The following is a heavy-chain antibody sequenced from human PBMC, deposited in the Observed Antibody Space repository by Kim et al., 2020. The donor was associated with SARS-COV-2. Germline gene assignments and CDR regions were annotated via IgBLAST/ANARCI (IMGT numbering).Heavy chain of an antibody. D-gene: IGHD2-2*01. Sequence: SETLSLTCTVSGGSIRSGAYYWSWIRQHPGKGLEWIGYIYYSGSTYYNPSLKSRVTISVDTSKNQFSLKLNSVTAADTAVYYCARDFGGYCSSTSCYAGGAYGMDVWGQGTTVTVSS. J-gene: IGHJ6*02. CDR2: IYYSGST. CDR3: ARDFGGYCSSTSCYAGGAYGMDV. V-gene: IGHV4-31*03. CDR1: GGSIRSGAYY.